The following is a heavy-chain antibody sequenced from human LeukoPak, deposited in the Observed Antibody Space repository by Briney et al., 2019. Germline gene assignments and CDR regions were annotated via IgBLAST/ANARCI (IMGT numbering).Heavy chain of an antibody. CDR3: ARQGDILTGYAVDY. CDR1: GGSISSYY. V-gene: IGHV4-59*08. D-gene: IGHD3-9*01. Sequence: PSETLSLTCTVSGGSISSYYWSWIRQPPGKGLEWIGYISYSGSTNYNPSLKSRVTISVDTSKNQFSLKLSSVTAADTAVYYCARQGDILTGYAVDYWGQGTLVTVSS. J-gene: IGHJ4*02. CDR2: ISYSGST.